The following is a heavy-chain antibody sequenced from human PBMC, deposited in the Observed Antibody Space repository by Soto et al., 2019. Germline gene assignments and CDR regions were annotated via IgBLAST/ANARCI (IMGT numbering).Heavy chain of an antibody. J-gene: IGHJ3*02. CDR2: INPATGAA. CDR1: GYPVTAYY. Sequence: QLHLVQSGAVVKKPGASVTVSCSASGYPVTAYYMHWVRQAPGRGLEWMGGINPATGAAKYTQTCEGRVTLTRYTSTSTVFMELSGLTSEDTGVFYCARGGGVGVAGSAAFDMWGQGTLVTVSS. CDR3: ARGGGVGVAGSAAFDM. V-gene: IGHV1-2*02. D-gene: IGHD3-3*01.